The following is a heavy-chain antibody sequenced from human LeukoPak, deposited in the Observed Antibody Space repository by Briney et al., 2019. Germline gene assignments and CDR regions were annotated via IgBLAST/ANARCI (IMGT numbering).Heavy chain of an antibody. V-gene: IGHV4-59*08. CDR3: ARHDQVSTSSPKFNDAFDI. D-gene: IGHD2-2*01. J-gene: IGHJ3*02. Sequence: SETQSLTCTVSGDSITSYYWSWIRQPPGKGLEWIGNIYYSGTSNYNPSLRSRVTISEDTSKNQFSLELNSVTVADTAVYYCARHDQVSTSSPKFNDAFDIWGQGTMVTVSS. CDR1: GDSITSYY. CDR2: IYYSGTS.